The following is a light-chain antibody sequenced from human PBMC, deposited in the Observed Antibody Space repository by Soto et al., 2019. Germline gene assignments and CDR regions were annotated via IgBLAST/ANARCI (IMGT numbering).Light chain of an antibody. CDR1: QSVSSSY. CDR2: AAS. V-gene: IGKV3-20*01. Sequence: EIVLTQSPGTLSLSPGERATLSCRASQSVSSSYLAWYQQKPGQSPRLLIYAASSRATGIPDRFSGSGSGTAVTITISRLEPDDFAVYYCHQYAGSPPWTFGQGTKVEIK. J-gene: IGKJ1*01. CDR3: HQYAGSPPWT.